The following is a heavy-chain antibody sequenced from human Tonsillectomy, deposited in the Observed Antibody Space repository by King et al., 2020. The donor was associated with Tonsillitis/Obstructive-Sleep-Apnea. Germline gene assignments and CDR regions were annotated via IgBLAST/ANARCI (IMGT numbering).Heavy chain of an antibody. J-gene: IGHJ4*02. V-gene: IGHV3-66*01. Sequence: VQLVESGGGLVQPGGSLRLSCAASGLAVSSNYMSWVRQAPGKGLEWVSVFYSGGSTYYGDSVKGRFTISRDNSKNTVYLQMNSLRVEDTAVYYCAGGVVIAILDYWGQGALVTVSS. D-gene: IGHD2-21*01. CDR3: AGGVVIAILDY. CDR2: FYSGGST. CDR1: GLAVSSNY.